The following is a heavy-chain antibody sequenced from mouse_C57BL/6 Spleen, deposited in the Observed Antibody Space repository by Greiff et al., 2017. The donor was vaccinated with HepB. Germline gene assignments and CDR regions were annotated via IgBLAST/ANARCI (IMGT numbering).Heavy chain of an antibody. CDR2: IDPNSGGT. CDR3: ARPYYGSSLYYFDY. D-gene: IGHD1-1*01. Sequence: QVQLKQPGAELVKPGASVKLSCKASGYTFTSYWMHWVKQRPGRGLEWIGRIDPNSGGTKYNEKFKSKATLTVDKPSSTAYMQLSSLTSEDSAVYYCARPYYGSSLYYFDYWGQGTTLTVSS. CDR1: GYTFTSYW. V-gene: IGHV1-72*01. J-gene: IGHJ2*01.